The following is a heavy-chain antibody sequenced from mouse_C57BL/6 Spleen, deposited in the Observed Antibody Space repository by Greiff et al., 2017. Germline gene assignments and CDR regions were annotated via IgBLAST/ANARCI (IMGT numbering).Heavy chain of an antibody. J-gene: IGHJ2*01. CDR2: IYPGDGAT. Sequence: VKLMESGPELVKPGASVKISCKASGYAFSSSWMNWVKQRPGKGLEWIGRIYPGDGATNYNGKFKGKATLTADKSSSTAYMQLSSLTSEDSAVYFCAREITTVVGPYYFDYWGQGTTRTVSS. CDR3: AREITTVVGPYYFDY. V-gene: IGHV1-82*01. CDR1: GYAFSSSW. D-gene: IGHD1-1*01.